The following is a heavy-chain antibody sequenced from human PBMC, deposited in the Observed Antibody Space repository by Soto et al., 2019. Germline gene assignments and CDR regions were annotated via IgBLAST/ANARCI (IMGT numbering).Heavy chain of an antibody. CDR2: IYYSGST. CDR1: GGSISSYY. D-gene: IGHD3-22*01. J-gene: IGHJ4*02. CDR3: ARSVQDYYDSSGYYYVGLYYFDY. Sequence: SETLSLTCTVSGGSISSYYWSWIRQPPGKGLEWIGYIYYSGSTNYNPSLKSRVTISVDTSKNQFSLKLSSVTAADTAVYYCARSVQDYYDSSGYYYVGLYYFDYWGQGTLVTVSS. V-gene: IGHV4-59*01.